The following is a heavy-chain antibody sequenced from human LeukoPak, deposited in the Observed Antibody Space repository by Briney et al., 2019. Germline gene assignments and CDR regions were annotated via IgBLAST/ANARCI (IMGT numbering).Heavy chain of an antibody. D-gene: IGHD6-13*01. Sequence: GASVKVSCKASGYTFTSYDINWVRQATGQGLEWMGRMNPNSGNTGYAQKFQGRVTMTRNTSISTAYMELSSLGSEDTAVYYCARPGYSSSWYVTHYYCGMDVWGQGTTVTVSS. CDR2: MNPNSGNT. J-gene: IGHJ6*02. V-gene: IGHV1-8*01. CDR3: ARPGYSSSWYVTHYYCGMDV. CDR1: GYTFTSYD.